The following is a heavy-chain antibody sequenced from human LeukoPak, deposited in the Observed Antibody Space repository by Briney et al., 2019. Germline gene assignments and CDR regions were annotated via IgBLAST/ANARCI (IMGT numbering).Heavy chain of an antibody. J-gene: IGHJ4*02. CDR2: IASDGSST. CDR3: AREVGAVAGSLDY. Sequence: GGSLRLSCAASGFTFSSYWMNWVRQAPGKGLVWVSRIASDGSSTTYADSVKGRFTISRDDSKNTLYLQMNSLRAEDTAVYYCAREVGAVAGSLDYWGQGTLVTVSS. D-gene: IGHD6-19*01. CDR1: GFTFSSYW. V-gene: IGHV3-74*01.